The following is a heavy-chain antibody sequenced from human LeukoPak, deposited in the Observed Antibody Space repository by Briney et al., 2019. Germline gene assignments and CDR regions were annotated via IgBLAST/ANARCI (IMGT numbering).Heavy chain of an antibody. Sequence: ASVKVSCKASGYTFTSYGISWVRQAPGQGLEWMGWISAYNGNTNYAQKFQGRVSMTRDTSTSTVYMELSSLRSEDTAVYYCARDVYGMDVWGQGTTVTVSS. CDR1: GYTFTSYG. CDR3: ARDVYGMDV. J-gene: IGHJ6*02. CDR2: ISAYNGNT. V-gene: IGHV1-18*01.